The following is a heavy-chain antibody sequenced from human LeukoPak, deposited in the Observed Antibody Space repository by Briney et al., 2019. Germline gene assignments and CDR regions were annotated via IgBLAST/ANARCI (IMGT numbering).Heavy chain of an antibody. V-gene: IGHV3-15*01. CDR2: IKSKTDGGTT. J-gene: IGHJ4*02. CDR1: GFTFSNAW. D-gene: IGHD5-18*01. Sequence: GGSLRLSCAAYGFTFSNAWMSWDRPAQGGGREWVVRIKSKTDGGTTDYAAPVKGRFTISRDDSKNTLYLQMNSLKTEDTAVYYCTTGGGDTDYWGQGTLVTVSS. CDR3: TTGGGDTDY.